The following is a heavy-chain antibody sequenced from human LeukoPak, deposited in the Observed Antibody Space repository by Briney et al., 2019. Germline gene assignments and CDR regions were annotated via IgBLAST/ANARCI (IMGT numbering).Heavy chain of an antibody. Sequence: GGSLRLSCAASGFTFSSYAMSWVRQASGKGLEWVSVISVSGGSTYYADSVKGRFTISRDNSKNTLYLQMNSLRAEDTAVYYCAKSPGGVVSTSFDNWGQGTLVTVSS. CDR2: ISVSGGST. D-gene: IGHD2-2*01. CDR1: GFTFSSYA. J-gene: IGHJ4*02. V-gene: IGHV3-23*01. CDR3: AKSPGGVVSTSFDN.